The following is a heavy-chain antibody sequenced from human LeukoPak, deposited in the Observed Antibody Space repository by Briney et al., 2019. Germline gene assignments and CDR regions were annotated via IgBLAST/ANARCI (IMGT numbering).Heavy chain of an antibody. Sequence: VGSLRLSCAASVFTFSNYAMHWVRQAPGEGLEYVSAISSNGGSTYYADSVKGRFTISRDNSKNTLFLQMGSLRVEEMAVYYCARGLRAYYYYGMDVWGQGTTVTVSS. D-gene: IGHD3-3*01. J-gene: IGHJ6*02. V-gene: IGHV3-64*02. CDR1: VFTFSNYA. CDR3: ARGLRAYYYYGMDV. CDR2: ISSNGGST.